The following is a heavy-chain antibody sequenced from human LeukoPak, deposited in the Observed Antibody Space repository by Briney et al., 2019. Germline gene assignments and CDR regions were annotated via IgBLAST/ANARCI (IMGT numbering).Heavy chain of an antibody. CDR1: GGSFSGYY. CDR3: ARQTGYSSGWYGGWFDP. Sequence: SETLSLTCAVYGGSFSGYYWSWIRQPPGKALEWIGEINHSGSTNYNPSLKSRVTISVDTSKNQFSLKLSSVTAADTAVYYCARQTGYSSGWYGGWFDPWGQGTLVTVSS. J-gene: IGHJ5*02. V-gene: IGHV4-34*01. CDR2: INHSGST. D-gene: IGHD6-19*01.